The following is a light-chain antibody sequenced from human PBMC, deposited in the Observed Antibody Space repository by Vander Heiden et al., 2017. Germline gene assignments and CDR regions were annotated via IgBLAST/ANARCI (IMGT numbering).Light chain of an antibody. Sequence: EIVMTQSPATLSVSPGERAPLSCRASQRVSSNLAWYHQKPGQTPRLLIYGASTRATGSPARFSGRGAGTEFTLTISSRQSEDFAVYYCQQHNNWPPGTFGQGTKVEIK. CDR1: QRVSSN. J-gene: IGKJ1*01. CDR3: QQHNNWPPGT. V-gene: IGKV3-15*01. CDR2: GAS.